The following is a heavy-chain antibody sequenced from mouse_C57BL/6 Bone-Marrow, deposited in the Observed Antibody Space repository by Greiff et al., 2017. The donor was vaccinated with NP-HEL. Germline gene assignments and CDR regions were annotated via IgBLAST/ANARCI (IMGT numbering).Heavy chain of an antibody. CDR2: IDPNSGGT. CDR3: ARASLGKNYYGSSYVDD. Sequence: QVQLQQPGAELVKPGASVKLSCKASGYTFTSYWMHWVKQRPGRGLEWIGRIDPNSGGTKYNEKFKSKATLTVDKPSSTAYMQLSSLTSEDSAVYYCARASLGKNYYGSSYVDDWGQGTTLTVSS. V-gene: IGHV1-72*01. J-gene: IGHJ2*01. D-gene: IGHD1-1*01. CDR1: GYTFTSYW.